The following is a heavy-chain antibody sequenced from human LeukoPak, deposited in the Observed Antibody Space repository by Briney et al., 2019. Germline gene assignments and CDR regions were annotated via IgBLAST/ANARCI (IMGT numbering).Heavy chain of an antibody. CDR3: VGRVKLAFDY. CDR2: INAGFT. D-gene: IGHD3-10*01. CDR1: GLTFSDHA. J-gene: IGHJ4*02. V-gene: IGHV3-20*04. Sequence: PGGSLRLSCAASGLTFSDHAMTRVRQAPGKGPECVSSINAGFTDYINSVKGRFTISIDKAKNTLYLQMDSLRAADTAVYYCVGRVKLAFDYWGPGTRVTVSS.